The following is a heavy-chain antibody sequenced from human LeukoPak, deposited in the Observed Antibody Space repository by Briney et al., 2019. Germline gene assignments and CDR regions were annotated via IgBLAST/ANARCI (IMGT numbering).Heavy chain of an antibody. D-gene: IGHD2-8*02. CDR1: GFTFSSYW. CDR3: ARDARTDSPFSWSDP. Sequence: GGSLRLSCAASGFTFSSYWMSWVRQAPGKGLEWVAKIKQDGSEKYYVDSVKGRLTISRDNGKNTLYLQVDTLRAEDTAVYYCARDARTDSPFSWSDPWGQGTLVTVSS. J-gene: IGHJ5*02. CDR2: IKQDGSEK. V-gene: IGHV3-7*01.